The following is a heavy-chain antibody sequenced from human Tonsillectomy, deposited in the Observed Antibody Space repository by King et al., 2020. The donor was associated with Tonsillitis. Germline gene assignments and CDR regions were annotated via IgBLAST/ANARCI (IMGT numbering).Heavy chain of an antibody. CDR3: ARVGELLALDY. CDR2: ISRSSSTK. D-gene: IGHD1-26*01. V-gene: IGHV3-48*01. Sequence: VQLVESGGGLVQPGGSLRLSCAASGFTFSSYSMNWVRQAPGKGLEWVSYISRSSSTKYYADSVKGRFTISRDNAKNSLYLQMNSLRAEDTAVYYCARVGELLALDYWGQGTLVTVSS. CDR1: GFTFSSYS. J-gene: IGHJ4*02.